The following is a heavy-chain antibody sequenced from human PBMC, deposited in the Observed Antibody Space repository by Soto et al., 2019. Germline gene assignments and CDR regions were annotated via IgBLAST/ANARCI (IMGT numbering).Heavy chain of an antibody. D-gene: IGHD3-10*01. V-gene: IGHV1-3*01. CDR3: ARDGYYVSRSYNY. J-gene: IGHJ4*02. CDR1: GYIFINYG. Sequence: QVQLVQSGAEVKKPGAAVKVSCKASGYIFINYGINWVRQAPGQRLEWMGWINPGNGDTKYSQKFQGRVTIARDTSASTAYMELSSLRSEDTAVFYCARDGYYVSRSYNYWGQGTLVTVSS. CDR2: INPGNGDT.